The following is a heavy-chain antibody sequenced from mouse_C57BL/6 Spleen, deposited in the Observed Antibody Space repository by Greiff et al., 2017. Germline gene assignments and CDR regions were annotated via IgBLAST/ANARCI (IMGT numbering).Heavy chain of an antibody. J-gene: IGHJ2*01. V-gene: IGHV1-69*01. CDR3: ARRGGYSDFDY. Sequence: QVQLQQPGAELVMPGASVKLSCKASGYTFTSYWMHWVKQRPGQGLEWIGAIDPSGSSNNYTQKFSGKFTLSVDKSSSAAYMQLSSLKTEESAVYYCARRGGYSDFDYWGQGTTLTVSS. D-gene: IGHD2-12*01. CDR1: GYTFTSYW. CDR2: IDPSGSSN.